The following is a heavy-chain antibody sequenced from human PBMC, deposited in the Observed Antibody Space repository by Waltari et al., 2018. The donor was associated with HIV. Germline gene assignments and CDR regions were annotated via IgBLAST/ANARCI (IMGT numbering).Heavy chain of an antibody. CDR2: ISFDGRNE. J-gene: IGHJ4*02. Sequence: QVKLVESGGGVVQPGKSLRLSCAAYGFTFSIFCIHWVRQAPGKGLDWVAVISFDGRNEYYADSVKGRFTISRDNSKNTVYLQMNSLRADDTAVYYCAKEGWELLQFGYYFDYWGQGTLVTVSS. D-gene: IGHD1-26*01. CDR1: GFTFSIFC. CDR3: AKEGWELLQFGYYFDY. V-gene: IGHV3-30*18.